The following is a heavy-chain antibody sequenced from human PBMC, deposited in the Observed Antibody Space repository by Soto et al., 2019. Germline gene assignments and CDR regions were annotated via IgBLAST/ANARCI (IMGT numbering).Heavy chain of an antibody. CDR3: ARARSIAAAGSFDY. CDR1: GGTFSSYA. Sequence: ASVKVSCKASGGTFSSYAISWVRQAPGQGLEWMGGIIPIFGTANYAQKFQGRVTITADESTGTAYMDLSSLRSEDTAVYYCARARSIAAAGSFDYWGQGTLVTVAS. J-gene: IGHJ4*02. CDR2: IIPIFGTA. D-gene: IGHD6-13*01. V-gene: IGHV1-69*13.